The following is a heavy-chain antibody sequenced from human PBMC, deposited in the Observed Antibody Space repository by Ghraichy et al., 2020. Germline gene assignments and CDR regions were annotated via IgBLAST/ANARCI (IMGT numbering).Heavy chain of an antibody. J-gene: IGHJ4*02. CDR2: IFTSGST. Sequence: SETLSLTCTVSGASVSSGSYYWSWIRQPPGQALEWIGNIFTSGSTNYNPSLKSRVTISVDTSKNQFSLKLNSVTAADTAVYYCARDRDSRWFYYWGQGTLVTGTS. CDR1: GASVSSGSYY. D-gene: IGHD6-13*01. CDR3: ARDRDSRWFYY. V-gene: IGHV4-61*01.